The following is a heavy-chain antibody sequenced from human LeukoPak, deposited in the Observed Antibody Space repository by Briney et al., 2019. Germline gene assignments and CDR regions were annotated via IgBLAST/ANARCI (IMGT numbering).Heavy chain of an antibody. V-gene: IGHV3-7*01. CDR3: AREGAYYLDS. D-gene: IGHD4/OR15-4a*01. CDR1: GFTFSSYW. Sequence: GGSLRLSCAASGFTFSSYWMSWVRQAPGKGLVWVANVKQDGSERYYVGSGRGRFTISRDNAKNSLYLQMNSLRAEDTAVYYCAREGAYYLDSWGQGTLVAVSS. J-gene: IGHJ4*02. CDR2: VKQDGSER.